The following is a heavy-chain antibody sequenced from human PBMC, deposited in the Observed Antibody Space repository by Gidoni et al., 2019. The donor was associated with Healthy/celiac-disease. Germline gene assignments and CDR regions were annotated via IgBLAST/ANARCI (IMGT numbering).Heavy chain of an antibody. CDR3: ARSARSRVDY. D-gene: IGHD6-6*01. CDR1: GYTFTGDY. J-gene: IGHJ4*02. Sequence: QVQLLQSGAEVKNPGASLQFSCKASGYTFTGDYVHWVRQAPGEGLELMGWINPNSGGTNYAQKLQGMATMTSNTSISTDCMELRRLGSDDTAVYNCARSARSRVDYWGQGTLVTVSS. V-gene: IGHV1-2*02. CDR2: INPNSGGT.